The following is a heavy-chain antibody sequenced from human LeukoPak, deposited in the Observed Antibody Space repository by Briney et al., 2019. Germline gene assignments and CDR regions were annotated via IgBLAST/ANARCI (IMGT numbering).Heavy chain of an antibody. Sequence: SETLSLTCTVSGGSISSYYWSWIRQPPGKGLEWIGYIYYSGSTNYNPSLKSRVTISVDTSKNQFSLKLSSVTAADTAVYYCARVGYSSGWYFGAFDIWGQGTMVTVSS. CDR3: ARVGYSSGWYFGAFDI. V-gene: IGHV4-59*12. CDR1: GGSISSYY. J-gene: IGHJ3*02. CDR2: IYYSGST. D-gene: IGHD6-19*01.